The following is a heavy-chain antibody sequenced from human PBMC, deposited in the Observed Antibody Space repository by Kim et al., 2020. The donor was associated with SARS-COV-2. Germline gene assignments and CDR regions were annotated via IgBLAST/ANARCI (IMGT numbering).Heavy chain of an antibody. Sequence: GESLQISCKGSGYSFTSYWISWVRQMPGKGLEWMGRIDPSDSYTNYSPSFQGHVTISADKSISTAYLQWSSLKASDTAMYYCASYLSAGSGSYYNEMGNIFDYWGQGTLVTVSS. D-gene: IGHD3-10*01. CDR1: GYSFTSYW. J-gene: IGHJ4*02. CDR3: ASYLSAGSGSYYNEMGNIFDY. V-gene: IGHV5-10-1*01. CDR2: IDPSDSYT.